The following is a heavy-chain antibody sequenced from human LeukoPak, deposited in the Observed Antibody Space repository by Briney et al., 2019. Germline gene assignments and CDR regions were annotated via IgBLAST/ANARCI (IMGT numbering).Heavy chain of an antibody. D-gene: IGHD4-17*01. Sequence: ASVKVSCKASGYTFTSYGIRWVRQAPGKGVEGMGWISAYNGNTNYAQKLQGRVNMTTDTSTSTAYMELRSLRSDDTAVYYCARDRRGYGDYVQGTFDIWGQGTMVTVSS. V-gene: IGHV1-18*01. CDR3: ARDRRGYGDYVQGTFDI. CDR1: GYTFTSYG. J-gene: IGHJ3*02. CDR2: ISAYNGNT.